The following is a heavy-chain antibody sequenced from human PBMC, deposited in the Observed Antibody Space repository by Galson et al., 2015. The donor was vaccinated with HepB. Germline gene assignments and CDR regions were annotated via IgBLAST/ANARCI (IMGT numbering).Heavy chain of an antibody. CDR1: GFTFGDSA. CDR2: LRSKAYGGTT. CDR3: TRLPDRITFGGVIVAGIGFDY. V-gene: IGHV3-49*04. Sequence: SLRLSCAASGFTFGDSAMSWVRQAPGKGLEWVGFLRSKAYGGTTEYAASVKGRFTISRDDSKSIAYLQMNSLKTEDTAVYYCTRLPDRITFGGVIVAGIGFDYWGQGTLVTVSS. J-gene: IGHJ4*02. D-gene: IGHD3-16*02.